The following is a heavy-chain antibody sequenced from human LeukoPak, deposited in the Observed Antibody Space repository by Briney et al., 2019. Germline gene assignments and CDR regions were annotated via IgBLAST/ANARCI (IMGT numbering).Heavy chain of an antibody. CDR2: INHSGST. CDR1: GGSFSGYY. J-gene: IGHJ4*02. CDR3: ARAGPWLLDY. D-gene: IGHD5-18*01. Sequence: SETLSLTCAVYGGSFSGYYWSWIRQPPGKGLEWIGEINHSGSTNYNPSLKSRVTISVDTFKNQFSLKLSSVTAADTAVYYCARAGPWLLDYWGQGTLVTVSS. V-gene: IGHV4-34*01.